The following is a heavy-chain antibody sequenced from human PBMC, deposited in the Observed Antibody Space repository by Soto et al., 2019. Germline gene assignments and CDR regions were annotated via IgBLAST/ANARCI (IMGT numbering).Heavy chain of an antibody. Sequence: LGLTCAASGFTISSNAMYWVRQAPGKGLEWVSGISDRGDTTHYADSVKGRITISRDASKNTLDLQLNTLRADDTAVYYCAKDKPGTTSFDYWGQGTLVTVSS. J-gene: IGHJ4*02. D-gene: IGHD1-1*01. CDR3: AKDKPGTTSFDY. CDR1: GFTISSNA. CDR2: ISDRGDTT. V-gene: IGHV3-23*01.